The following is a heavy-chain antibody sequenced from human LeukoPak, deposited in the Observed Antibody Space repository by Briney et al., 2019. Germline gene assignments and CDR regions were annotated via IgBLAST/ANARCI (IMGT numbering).Heavy chain of an antibody. CDR3: ARRRQEIIGGELILNWFDP. V-gene: IGHV1-69*05. J-gene: IGHJ5*02. CDR2: IIPIFGTA. D-gene: IGHD1-7*01. Sequence: SVKVSCKASGGTFSSFAISWVRQAPGQGLEWMGGIIPIFGTANYAQKFQGRVTITTDESTSTAYMELSSLRSEDTAVYYCARRRQEIIGGELILNWFDPWGQGTLVTVSS. CDR1: GGTFSSFA.